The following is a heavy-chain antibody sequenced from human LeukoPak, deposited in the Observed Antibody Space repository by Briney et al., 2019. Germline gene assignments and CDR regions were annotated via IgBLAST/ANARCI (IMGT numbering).Heavy chain of an antibody. J-gene: IGHJ3*02. Sequence: ASVKVSCKASGYTFTSYAMNWVRQAPGQGLEWMGWINTNTGNPTYAQGFTGRFVFSLDTSVSTAYLQISSLKAEDTAVYYCAKELGRITMIVVVTGYAFDIWGQGTMVTVSS. D-gene: IGHD3-22*01. CDR2: INTNTGNP. V-gene: IGHV7-4-1*02. CDR1: GYTFTSYA. CDR3: AKELGRITMIVVVTGYAFDI.